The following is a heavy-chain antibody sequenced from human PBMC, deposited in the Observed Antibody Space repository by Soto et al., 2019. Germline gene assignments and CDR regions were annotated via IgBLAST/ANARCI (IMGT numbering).Heavy chain of an antibody. CDR3: ARVSSHAHAFDI. Sequence: EVQLVESGGGLVKPGGSLRLSCAASGFTISSYSMNWVRQAPGKGLEWVSSISSSSSYIYYAYSVKGRFTISRDNAKNSLYLQMNSLRAEDTAVYYCARVSSHAHAFDIWGQGTMVTVSS. D-gene: IGHD2-8*01. V-gene: IGHV3-21*01. CDR1: GFTISSYS. J-gene: IGHJ3*02. CDR2: ISSSSSYI.